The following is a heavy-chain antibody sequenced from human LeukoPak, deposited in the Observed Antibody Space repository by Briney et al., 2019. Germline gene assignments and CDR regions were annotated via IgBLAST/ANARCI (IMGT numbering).Heavy chain of an antibody. Sequence: PSETLSLTCAVYGGSFSGSSWNWIRQPPGKGLEWIGHIYYSGSTNYNPSLKSRVTISLDTSKNQFSLRLSSVTAADTAVYYCARAQPASIWGSYPRHFDYWGQGTLVTVSS. D-gene: IGHD3-16*01. V-gene: IGHV4-59*01. CDR2: IYYSGST. CDR3: ARAQPASIWGSYPRHFDY. CDR1: GGSFSGSS. J-gene: IGHJ4*02.